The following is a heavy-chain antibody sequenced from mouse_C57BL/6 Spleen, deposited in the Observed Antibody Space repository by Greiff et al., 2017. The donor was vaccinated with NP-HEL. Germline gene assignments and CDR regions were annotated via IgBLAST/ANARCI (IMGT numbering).Heavy chain of an antibody. CDR3: ARGGYYGSSSRFAY. CDR2: INPNNGGT. Sequence: VHVKQSGPELVKPGASVKMSCKASGYTFTDYNMHWVKQSHGKSLEWIGYINPNNGGTSYNQKFKGKATLTVNKSSSTAYMELRSLTSEDSAVYYCARGGYYGSSSRFAYWGQGTLVTVSA. J-gene: IGHJ3*01. V-gene: IGHV1-22*01. D-gene: IGHD1-1*01. CDR1: GYTFTDYN.